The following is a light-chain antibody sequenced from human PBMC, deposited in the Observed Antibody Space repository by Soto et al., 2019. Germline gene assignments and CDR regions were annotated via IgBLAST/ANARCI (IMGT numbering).Light chain of an antibody. CDR1: QSVNYY. Sequence: DIQMTQFPSSLSAAVGDRVTITCLASQSVNYYLNWYQQKPGKAPKLLIYGASSLQSGVPSRFSGSGSGTEFTLTISSLQPEDFATYYCQQFNSYPITFGQGTRLEIK. J-gene: IGKJ5*01. CDR3: QQFNSYPIT. CDR2: GAS. V-gene: IGKV1-17*01.